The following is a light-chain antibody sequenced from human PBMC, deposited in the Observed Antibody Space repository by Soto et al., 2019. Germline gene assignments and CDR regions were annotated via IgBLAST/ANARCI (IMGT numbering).Light chain of an antibody. Sequence: EIVLTQSPATLSLSPGERATLSCRASQSVSSYLAWYQQKPGQAPRLLIDDASNRATGIPARFSGSGSGTAFTLSSSSLETEAFAVYYCQQRTNRLTFGGGTKVEIK. CDR2: DAS. CDR1: QSVSSY. J-gene: IGKJ4*01. V-gene: IGKV3-11*01. CDR3: QQRTNRLT.